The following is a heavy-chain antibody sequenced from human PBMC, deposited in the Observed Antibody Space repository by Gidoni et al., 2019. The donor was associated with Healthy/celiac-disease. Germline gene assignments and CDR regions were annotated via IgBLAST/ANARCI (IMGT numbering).Heavy chain of an antibody. CDR1: GYSFIGYH. J-gene: IGHJ5*02. V-gene: IGHV1-2*02. D-gene: IGHD3-10*01. Sequence: QVHLVQSGAEVKKPGASVKVSCKASGYSFIGYHMHWVRQAPGQGLEWMGWIYPNSGGTNYAQKFEGRVTMTRDTSINTAYMELSSLRSDDTGVYYCARGLDRWFGDLVTWVDAWGQGTLVTVSS. CDR3: ARGLDRWFGDLVTWVDA. CDR2: IYPNSGGT.